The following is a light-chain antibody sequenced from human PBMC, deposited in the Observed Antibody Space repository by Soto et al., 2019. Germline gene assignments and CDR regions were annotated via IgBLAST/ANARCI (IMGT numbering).Light chain of an antibody. J-gene: IGKJ2*02. CDR1: QSISNNY. Sequence: ETVLTQSPATLSLSPGDRATLSCGASQSISNNYLAWYQQKPGLAPKLLIYDASTRSTGIPDRCSGSGSGTDFTLTISRLEPEDFSMYYCQQYGNLPPSTFGQGTKLEIK. CDR3: QQYGNLPPST. CDR2: DAS. V-gene: IGKV3D-20*01.